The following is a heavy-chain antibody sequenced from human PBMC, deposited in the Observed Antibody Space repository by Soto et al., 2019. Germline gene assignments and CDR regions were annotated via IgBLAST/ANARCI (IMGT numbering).Heavy chain of an antibody. V-gene: IGHV3-21*01. J-gene: IGHJ3*02. Sequence: GGSLRLSCAASGFTFSSYSMNWVRQAPGKGLEWVSSISSSSSYIYYADSVKGRFTISRDNAKNSLYLQMNSLRAEDTAVYYCASDGVYYYDSSGPTGDIWGQGTMVTVSS. D-gene: IGHD3-22*01. CDR2: ISSSSSYI. CDR1: GFTFSSYS. CDR3: ASDGVYYYDSSGPTGDI.